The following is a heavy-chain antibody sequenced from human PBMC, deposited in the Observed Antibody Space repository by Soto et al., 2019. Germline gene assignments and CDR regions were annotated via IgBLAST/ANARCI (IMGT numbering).Heavy chain of an antibody. Sequence: PGESLKISCKGSGYSFTSYWIGWVRQMPGKGLEWMGIIYPGDSDTRYSPYFQGQVTISADKSISTAYLQWSSLKASDTTKYYCGRLDGKAAGENYYTGRGGWGQGTGVTLPS. J-gene: IGHJ6*02. D-gene: IGHD6-25*01. CDR1: GYSFTSYW. CDR3: GRLDGKAAGENYYTGRGG. V-gene: IGHV5-51*01. CDR2: IYPGDSDT.